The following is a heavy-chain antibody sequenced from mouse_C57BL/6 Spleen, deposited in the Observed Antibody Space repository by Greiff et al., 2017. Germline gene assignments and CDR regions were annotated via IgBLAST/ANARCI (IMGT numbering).Heavy chain of an antibody. D-gene: IGHD3-2*02. CDR1: GYTFTSYW. CDR3: AREDSSGFAWFAY. J-gene: IGHJ3*01. CDR2: IDPNSGGT. V-gene: IGHV1-72*01. Sequence: VQLQQPGAELVKPGASVKLSCKASGYTFTSYWMHWVKQRPGRGLEWIGRIDPNSGGTKYNEKFKSKATLTVDKPSSTAYMKLSSLTSEDSAVYYCAREDSSGFAWFAYWGQGTLVTVSA.